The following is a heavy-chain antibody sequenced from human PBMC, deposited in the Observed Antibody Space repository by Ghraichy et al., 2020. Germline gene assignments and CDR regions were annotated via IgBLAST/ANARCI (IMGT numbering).Heavy chain of an antibody. CDR1: GFTLSSYS. Sequence: GGSLRLSCVGAGFTLSSYSMNWVRQSPGKGLEWISYITSSSRFISYADSVKGRFTISRDNAQNSLYLQMNSLRDEDTAVYYCARGSTVVRFYYYSGMDVWCQGTTVTVSS. D-gene: IGHD4-23*01. CDR3: ARGSTVVRFYYYSGMDV. CDR2: ITSSSRFI. V-gene: IGHV3-48*02. J-gene: IGHJ6*02.